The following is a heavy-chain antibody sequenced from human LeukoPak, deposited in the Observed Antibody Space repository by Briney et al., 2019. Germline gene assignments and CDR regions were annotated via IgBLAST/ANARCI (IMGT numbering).Heavy chain of an antibody. D-gene: IGHD3-9*01. J-gene: IGHJ5*02. V-gene: IGHV1-2*06. CDR2: INPSRGGT. CDR1: GYTFTGYY. CDR3: ARDGNVLRYFDWSLTNWFDP. Sequence: ASVKVSCKASGYTFTGYYMHWVRQAPGQGLEWMGRINPSRGGTNYAQKFQGRVTMTRDTSISTAYMELSRLRSDDTAVYYCARDGNVLRYFDWSLTNWFDPWGQGTLVTVSS.